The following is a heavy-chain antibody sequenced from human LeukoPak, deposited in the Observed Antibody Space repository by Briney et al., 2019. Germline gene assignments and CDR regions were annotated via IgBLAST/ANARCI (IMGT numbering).Heavy chain of an antibody. CDR3: ARGATISVTGYFDF. CDR1: GGSFSRFY. J-gene: IGHJ4*03. D-gene: IGHD2-21*02. V-gene: IGHV4-34*01. CDR2: IDHRGDT. Sequence: SETLSLTCAVYGGSFSRFYWSWIRQSPGKGLEWIAEIDHRGDTNYNPSVKSRVTVSVGTSKNQFSLKGRSLTAADTAVYYCARGATISVTGYFDFWGQGTLVTVSS.